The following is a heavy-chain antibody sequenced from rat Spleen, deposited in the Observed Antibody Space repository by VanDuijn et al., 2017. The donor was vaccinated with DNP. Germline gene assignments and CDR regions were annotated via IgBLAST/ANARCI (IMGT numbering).Heavy chain of an antibody. CDR2: IGSPAYAP. CDR3: VRWNSGHFDY. D-gene: IGHD4-3*01. CDR1: GFTFSAYY. J-gene: IGHJ2*01. Sequence: EVQLVESGGGLVQPGRSLKLPCAASGFTFSAYYMAWVRQAPAKGLEWVAYIGSPAYAPYYGDSVKGRFTISRDNAASTLYLQMNSLRSEDMSTYYCVRWNSGHFDYWGQGVMVTVSS. V-gene: IGHV5-22*01.